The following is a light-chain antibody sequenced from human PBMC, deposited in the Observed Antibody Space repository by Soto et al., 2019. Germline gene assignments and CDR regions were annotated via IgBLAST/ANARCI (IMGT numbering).Light chain of an antibody. CDR3: AAWDDSLNVV. Sequence: QLVLTQPPSASGTPGQRVTISCSGSSSNIGSNTVNWYQQLPGTAPKLLIYSNNQRPSGVPDRFPGSKSGTSASLAISGLQSEDEADYYCAAWDDSLNVVFGGGTKLTVL. V-gene: IGLV1-44*01. CDR1: SSNIGSNT. J-gene: IGLJ2*01. CDR2: SNN.